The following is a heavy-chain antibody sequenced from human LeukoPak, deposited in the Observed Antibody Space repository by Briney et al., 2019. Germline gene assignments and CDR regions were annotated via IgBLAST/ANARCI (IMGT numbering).Heavy chain of an antibody. CDR2: ISYDGSNK. D-gene: IGHD2-21*02. Sequence: GGSLRLSCAASGFTFSSYAMHWVRQAPGKGLEWVAVISYDGSNKYYADSVKGRFTISRDNSKNTLYLQMNSLRAEDTAVYYCARDLDCGGDCYPGYYYYYGMDVWGQGTTVTVSS. CDR1: GFTFSSYA. J-gene: IGHJ6*02. CDR3: ARDLDCGGDCYPGYYYYYGMDV. V-gene: IGHV3-30-3*01.